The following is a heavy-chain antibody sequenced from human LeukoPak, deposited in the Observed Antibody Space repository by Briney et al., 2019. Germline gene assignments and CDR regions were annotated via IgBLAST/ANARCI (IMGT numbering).Heavy chain of an antibody. Sequence: GGSLRLSCAASGFTFSSYSMNWVRQAPGKGLEWVSSISSSSSYIYYADSVKGRFTISRDNAKNSLYLQMNSLRAEDTAVYYCARVAYSYGYVSLAAAAFHPWGQGTLVTVSS. D-gene: IGHD5-18*01. J-gene: IGHJ5*02. V-gene: IGHV3-21*01. CDR1: GFTFSSYS. CDR2: ISSSSSYI. CDR3: ARVAYSYGYVSLAAAAFHP.